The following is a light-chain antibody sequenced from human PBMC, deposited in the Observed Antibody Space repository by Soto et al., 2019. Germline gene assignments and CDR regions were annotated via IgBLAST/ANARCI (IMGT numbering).Light chain of an antibody. V-gene: IGLV1-44*01. J-gene: IGLJ1*01. CDR1: SSNVGRYT. Sequence: QSVLTQPPPASGTPGQRVTISCSGSSSNVGRYTVNWFQQLPGTAPTLLIYSNYQRPSGVPDRFSGSKSGTSASLAISGLQSEDEADYYCAAWDDSLNGYVFGSGTKLTVL. CDR2: SNY. CDR3: AAWDDSLNGYV.